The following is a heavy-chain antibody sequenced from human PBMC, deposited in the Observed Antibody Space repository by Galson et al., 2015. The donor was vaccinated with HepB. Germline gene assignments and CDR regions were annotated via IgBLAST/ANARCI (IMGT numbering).Heavy chain of an antibody. D-gene: IGHD2-15*01. Sequence: SLRLSCAASGFTFSSYAMSWVRQAPGKGLEWVSAISGSGGSTYYADSVKGRFTISRDNSKNTLYLQMNSLRAEDTAVYYCARGLGYCSGGSCYSGGFDYWGQGTLVTVSS. CDR3: ARGLGYCSGGSCYSGGFDY. CDR1: GFTFSSYA. CDR2: ISGSGGST. J-gene: IGHJ4*02. V-gene: IGHV3-23*01.